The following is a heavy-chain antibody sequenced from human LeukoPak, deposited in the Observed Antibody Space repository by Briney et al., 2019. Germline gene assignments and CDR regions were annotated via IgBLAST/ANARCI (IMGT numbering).Heavy chain of an antibody. V-gene: IGHV5-51*01. CDR1: GYSFTNYW. D-gene: IGHD5-18*01. J-gene: IGHJ4*02. CDR3: ARGGIQLWLFDY. Sequence: GESLKISCKGSGYSFTNYWIAWVRRVPGKGLEWMGIIYPGDSETRYSPSLQGQVTISADKSISTAYLQWSSLKASDTAMYYCARGGIQLWLFDYWGQGTLVTVSS. CDR2: IYPGDSET.